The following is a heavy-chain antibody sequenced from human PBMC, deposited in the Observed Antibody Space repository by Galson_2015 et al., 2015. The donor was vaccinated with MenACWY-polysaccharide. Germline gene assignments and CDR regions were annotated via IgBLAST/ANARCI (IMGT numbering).Heavy chain of an antibody. J-gene: IGHJ4*02. CDR2: IFHSGTT. CDR1: DSSISSGYF. D-gene: IGHD1-26*01. CDR3: ARVEKYSGSFYILY. Sequence: ETLSLPCAVSDSSISSGYFWGWLRQPPGKGLEWIASIFHSGTTYYNPSLKSRVTISVDTSKNQFSLKLSSVTAADTAVYYCARVEKYSGSFYILYWGQGTLVTVSS. V-gene: IGHV4-38-2*01.